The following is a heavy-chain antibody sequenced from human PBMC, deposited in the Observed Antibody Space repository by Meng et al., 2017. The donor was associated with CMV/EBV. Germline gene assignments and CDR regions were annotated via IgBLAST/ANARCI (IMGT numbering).Heavy chain of an antibody. Sequence: QVALQGAGPGLVKPSETLSLPCTVSGGSISSYYWSWIRQPAGKGLEWIGRIYTSGSTNYNPSLKSRVTMSVDTSKNQFSLKLSSVTAADTAVYYCARDLMNCSSTSCANWFDPWGQGTLVTVSS. J-gene: IGHJ5*02. CDR3: ARDLMNCSSTSCANWFDP. D-gene: IGHD2-2*01. CDR1: GGSISSYY. CDR2: IYTSGST. V-gene: IGHV4-4*07.